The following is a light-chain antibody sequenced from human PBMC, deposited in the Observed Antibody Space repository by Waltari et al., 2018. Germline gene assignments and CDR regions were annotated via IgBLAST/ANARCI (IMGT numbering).Light chain of an antibody. Sequence: SYELTQPPSVSVSPGQTASITCSGDKLGDKYVSWYQLKPGQSPVLVIYQDSQPPSGIPERFSGSNSGNTATLTISGTQAMDEADYYCQAWDSSTVVFGGGTKLTVL. J-gene: IGLJ2*01. CDR1: KLGDKY. CDR2: QDS. CDR3: QAWDSSTVV. V-gene: IGLV3-1*01.